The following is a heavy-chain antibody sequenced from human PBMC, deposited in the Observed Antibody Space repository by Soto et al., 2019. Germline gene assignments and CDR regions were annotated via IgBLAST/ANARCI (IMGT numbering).Heavy chain of an antibody. J-gene: IGHJ5*01. CDR1: GFTFSSYA. CDR2: ISGSGGST. Sequence: EVQLLESGGGLVQPGGSLRLSCAASGFTFSSYAMSWIRQAPGKGLEWVSAISGSGGSTYYADSVKGRFTISSDNSKNTLYLQMNSLRAEDTAVYYCAKSNGYSSGWFAYCGQGTLVTVSS. CDR3: AKSNGYSSGWFAY. D-gene: IGHD6-19*01. V-gene: IGHV3-23*01.